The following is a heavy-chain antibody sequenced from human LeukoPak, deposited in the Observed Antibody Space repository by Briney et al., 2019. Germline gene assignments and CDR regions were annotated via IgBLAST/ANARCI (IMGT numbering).Heavy chain of an antibody. V-gene: IGHV3-30*01. CDR3: ARAGYSYGFNNYYYYYYMDV. J-gene: IGHJ6*03. D-gene: IGHD5-18*01. CDR2: ISYDGSNK. Sequence: PGGSLRLSCAASGFTFSSYAMHWVRQAPGKGLEWVAVISYDGSNKYYADSVKGRFTISRDNSKNTLYLQMNSLRAEDTAVYYCARAGYSYGFNNYYYYYYMDVWGKGTRVTVSS. CDR1: GFTFSSYA.